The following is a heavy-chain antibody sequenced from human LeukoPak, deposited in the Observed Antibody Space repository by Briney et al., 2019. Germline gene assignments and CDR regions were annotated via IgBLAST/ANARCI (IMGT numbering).Heavy chain of an antibody. Sequence: GASVKVSCKASGYTFTSYGISWVRQAPGQGLEWMGWINPNSGGTNYAQKFQGRVTMTRDTSISTAYMELSRLRSDDTAVYYCARDGRHIVVVTPSRWFDPWGQGTLVTVSS. CDR1: GYTFTSYG. D-gene: IGHD2-21*02. J-gene: IGHJ5*02. CDR2: INPNSGGT. V-gene: IGHV1-2*02. CDR3: ARDGRHIVVVTPSRWFDP.